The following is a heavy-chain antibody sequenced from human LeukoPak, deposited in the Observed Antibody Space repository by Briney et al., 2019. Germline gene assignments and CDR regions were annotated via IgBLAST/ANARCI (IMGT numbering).Heavy chain of an antibody. D-gene: IGHD4-11*01. V-gene: IGHV4-59*01. J-gene: IGHJ5*02. CDR2: IYYSGST. CDR1: GGSISNYY. CDR3: ARTTVTTVWFDP. Sequence: SETLSLTCTVSGGSISNYYWSWIRRPPGKGLEWIGYIYYSGSTLYNPSLKSRVTISVDTSKNQFSLKLSSVTAADTAVYYCARTTVTTVWFDPWGQGTLVTVSS.